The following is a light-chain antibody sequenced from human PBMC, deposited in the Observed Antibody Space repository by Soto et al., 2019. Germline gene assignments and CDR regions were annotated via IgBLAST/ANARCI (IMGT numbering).Light chain of an antibody. CDR1: SSNIGAGYD. CDR3: SSYTSYSTWV. V-gene: IGLV1-40*01. Sequence: QTVVTQPPSVSGAPGQRVTISCTGSSSNIGAGYDVHWYQQLPGTAPKLLIYGNSNRPSGVPDRFSGSKSGTSASLAITGLQAEDEADYYCSSYTSYSTWVFGGGTKLTVL. J-gene: IGLJ3*02. CDR2: GNS.